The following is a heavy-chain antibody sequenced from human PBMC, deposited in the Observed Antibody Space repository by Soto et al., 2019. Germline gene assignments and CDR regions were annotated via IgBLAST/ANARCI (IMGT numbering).Heavy chain of an antibody. D-gene: IGHD3-10*01. CDR2: ISGSGDNT. CDR1: GFTFSNYV. V-gene: IGHV3-23*01. Sequence: GGSLRLSCAASGFTFSNYVMSWVRQAPGKGLEWVSSISGSGDNTYYADSVKGRFTISRDNSKNTLYLQMNSLRAEDTAVYYCAKNGSGGLYYYYGMDVWGQGTTVTVSS. J-gene: IGHJ6*02. CDR3: AKNGSGGLYYYYGMDV.